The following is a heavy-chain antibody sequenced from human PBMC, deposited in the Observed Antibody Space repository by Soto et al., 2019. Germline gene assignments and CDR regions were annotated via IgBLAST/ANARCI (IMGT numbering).Heavy chain of an antibody. Sequence: PSETLSLTCAVYGGSFSGYYWTWIRQPPGTGLEWIGEINHSESTNYNPSLKSRVTISVDTSKNQFSLNLSSVTAADTAVYYCARADLLTPPNWFDPSGQGTLVTVSS. CDR3: ARADLLTPPNWFDP. J-gene: IGHJ5*02. CDR1: GGSFSGYY. V-gene: IGHV4-34*01. CDR2: INHSEST.